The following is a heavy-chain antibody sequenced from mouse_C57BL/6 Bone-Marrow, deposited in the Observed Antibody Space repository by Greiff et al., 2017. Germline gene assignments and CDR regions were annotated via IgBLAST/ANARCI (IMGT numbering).Heavy chain of an antibody. CDR1: GYTFTSSW. V-gene: IGHV1-64*01. CDR2: IHPNSGST. J-gene: IGHJ3*01. Sequence: QVQLQQPGAELVKPGASVKLSCKASGYTFTSSWMHWVKQRPGQGLEWIGMIHPNSGSTNYNEKFKSKATLTVDKSSSPAYMQLSSLTSEDSSVYYCAREGGLLRFAYWGQGTLVTVSA. CDR3: AREGGLLRFAY. D-gene: IGHD1-1*01.